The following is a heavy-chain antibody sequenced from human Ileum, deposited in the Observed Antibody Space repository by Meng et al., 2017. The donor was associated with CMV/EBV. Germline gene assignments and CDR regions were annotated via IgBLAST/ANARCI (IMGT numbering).Heavy chain of an antibody. V-gene: IGHV3-21*01. CDR2: ISSSSSYI. CDR1: GFTFSSYS. D-gene: IGHD3-10*01. J-gene: IGHJ4*02. Sequence: GESLKISCAASGFTFSSYSMNWVRPAPGKGLERVSSISSSSSYIYYADSVKGRFTISRDNAKNSLYLQMNSLRAEDTAVYYCARDMGKYGSGSPQDYWGQGTLVTVSS. CDR3: ARDMGKYGSGSPQDY.